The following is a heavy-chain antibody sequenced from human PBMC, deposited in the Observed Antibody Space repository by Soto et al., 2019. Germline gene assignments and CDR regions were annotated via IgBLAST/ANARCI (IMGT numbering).Heavy chain of an antibody. V-gene: IGHV3-9*01. CDR1: GFTFDDYA. D-gene: IGHD6-13*01. CDR3: AKDTYPRIAAAGY. Sequence: EVQLVESGGGLVQPGRSLRLSCAASGFTFDDYAMHWVRQAPGKGLEWVSGISWNSGSIGYADSVKGRXTXXXXXXXXXXXXXXXXXRAEDTALYYCAKDTYPRIAAAGYWGQGTLVTVSS. J-gene: IGHJ4*02. CDR2: ISWNSGSI.